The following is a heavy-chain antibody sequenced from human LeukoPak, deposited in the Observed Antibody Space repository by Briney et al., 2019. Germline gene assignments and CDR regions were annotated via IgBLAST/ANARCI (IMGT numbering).Heavy chain of an antibody. CDR2: ISGSGGST. CDR3: AKARRSDDAFDI. Sequence: SGGSLRLSCAASGVTFSSYAMSWVRQAPGKGLEWVSAISGSGGSTYYADSVKGRFTISRDNSKNTLYLQMNSLRAEDTAVYYCAKARRSDDAFDIWGQGTMVTVSS. J-gene: IGHJ3*02. CDR1: GVTFSSYA. V-gene: IGHV3-23*01.